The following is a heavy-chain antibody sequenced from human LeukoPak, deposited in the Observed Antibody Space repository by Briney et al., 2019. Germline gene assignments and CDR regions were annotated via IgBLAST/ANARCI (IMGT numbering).Heavy chain of an antibody. V-gene: IGHV4-59*01. CDR2: IYYSGST. J-gene: IGHJ3*02. Sequence: SETLSLTCTVSGGSISSYYWSWIRQPPGKGLEWIGYIYYSGSTNYNPSLKSRVTISVDTSKNQFSLKLSSVTAADTAVYYCARDSYDSSGYYSDLARAFDIWGQGTMVTVSS. CDR1: GGSISSYY. D-gene: IGHD3-22*01. CDR3: ARDSYDSSGYYSDLARAFDI.